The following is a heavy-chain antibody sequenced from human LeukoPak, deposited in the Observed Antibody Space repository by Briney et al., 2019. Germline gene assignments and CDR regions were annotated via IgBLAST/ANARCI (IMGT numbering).Heavy chain of an antibody. D-gene: IGHD6-19*01. V-gene: IGHV4-4*02. CDR1: GGSISSSNW. J-gene: IGHJ6*02. Sequence: SGTLSLTCAVSGGSISSSNWWSWVRQPPGKGLEWIGEIYHSGSTNYNPSLKSRVTISVDTSKNQFSLKLSSVTAADTAVYYCARSAGSYYYYYYGMDVWGQGTTVTVSS. CDR3: ARSAGSYYYYYYGMDV. CDR2: IYHSGST.